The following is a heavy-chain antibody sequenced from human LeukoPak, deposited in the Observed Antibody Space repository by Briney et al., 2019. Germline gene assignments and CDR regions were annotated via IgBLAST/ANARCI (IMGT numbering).Heavy chain of an antibody. CDR2: IYYSGST. J-gene: IGHJ4*02. V-gene: IGHV4-59*12. D-gene: IGHD2-21*02. CDR3: ARDLASCAGDCYSDGFDY. CDR1: GGSFSDYY. Sequence: SETLSLTCAVYGGSFSDYYWSWIRQPPGKGLEWIGYIYYSGSTNYNPSLKSRVTISVDTSKNHFSLKMSSVTAADTAVYYCARDLASCAGDCYSDGFDYWGQGTLVTVSS.